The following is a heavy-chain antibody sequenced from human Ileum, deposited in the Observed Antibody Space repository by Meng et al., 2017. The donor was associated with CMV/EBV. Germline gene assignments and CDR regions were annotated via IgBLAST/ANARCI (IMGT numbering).Heavy chain of an antibody. D-gene: IGHD1-14*01. V-gene: IGHV3-23*01. CDR3: VKTTQSPYS. CDR2: IGGSGHLT. CDR1: GFAFGSHA. Sequence: GGSLRLSCAASGFAFGSHAMNWVRRAPGEGLEWVSTIGGSGHLTWYADSVRGRFTISRDNSKNTLFLHMNSLRADDTAVYFCVKTTQSPYSWGQGTLVTVSS. J-gene: IGHJ4*02.